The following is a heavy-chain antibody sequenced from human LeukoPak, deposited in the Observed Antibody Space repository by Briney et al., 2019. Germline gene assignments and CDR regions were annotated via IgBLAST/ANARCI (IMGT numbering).Heavy chain of an antibody. Sequence: PGGSLRLSCAASGFTFDDYIMHWARQAPGKGLEWVSLITWDGGGTYYADSVKGRFTISRDNSKNSLYLQMNSLRTEDTALYYCAKDRQYCSGGSCPHYFDYWGQGTLVTVSS. CDR3: AKDRQYCSGGSCPHYFDY. D-gene: IGHD2-15*01. CDR1: GFTFDDYI. V-gene: IGHV3-43*01. J-gene: IGHJ4*02. CDR2: ITWDGGGT.